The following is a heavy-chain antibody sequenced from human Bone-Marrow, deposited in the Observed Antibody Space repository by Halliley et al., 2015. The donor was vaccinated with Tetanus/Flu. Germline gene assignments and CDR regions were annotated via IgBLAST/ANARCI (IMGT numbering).Heavy chain of an antibody. CDR2: INDSGTT. J-gene: IGHJ5*02. Sequence: TLSLTCAVYGGSFSADYCSWIRQPPGKGLEWIGEINDSGTTNYNPSLKSRVIMSVDTSKNHFSLRVNSATAADTAVYYCARYSKRVGDCSGGICYYNWFDPWGQGTLVTVSS. D-gene: IGHD2-15*01. CDR3: ARYSKRVGDCSGGICYYNWFDP. CDR1: GGSFSADY. V-gene: IGHV4-34*10.